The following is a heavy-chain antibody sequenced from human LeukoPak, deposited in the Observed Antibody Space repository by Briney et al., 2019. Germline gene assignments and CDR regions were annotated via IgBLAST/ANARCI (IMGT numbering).Heavy chain of an antibody. CDR1: GFTFSDHY. D-gene: IGHD1-26*01. CDR2: ISSSGSTI. V-gene: IGHV3-11*04. CDR3: ARGSTTRSGPLDY. Sequence: PGGSLRLSGAASGFTFSDHYMSWIRQAPGKGLEWVSYISSSGSTIYYADSVKGRFTISRDNAKNSLYLQMNSLRAEETAVYYCARGSTTRSGPLDYWGQGTLVTVSS. J-gene: IGHJ4*02.